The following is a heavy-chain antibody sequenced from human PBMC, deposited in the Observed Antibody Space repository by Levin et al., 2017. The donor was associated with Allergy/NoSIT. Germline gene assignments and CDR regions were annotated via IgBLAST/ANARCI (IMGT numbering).Heavy chain of an antibody. CDR3: ARISTTDGFDI. D-gene: IGHD1-26*01. Sequence: GESLKISCAASGFTFSTYNMIWVRQAPGKGLQYVSSISSSSRYRFYEQSIKGRFTISRDNAENSLFLYMNSLRAEDTAVYYCARISTTDGFDIWGQGTMVIVSS. CDR2: ISSSSRYR. CDR1: GFTFSTYN. J-gene: IGHJ3*02. V-gene: IGHV3-21*01.